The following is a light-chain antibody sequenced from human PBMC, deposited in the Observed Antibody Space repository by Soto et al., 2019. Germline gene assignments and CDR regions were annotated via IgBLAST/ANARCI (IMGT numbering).Light chain of an antibody. Sequence: EIVLTQSPGTLSLSPGERAPLSCRASQSVNSNYLAWHQQKPGQAPRLLVYGASSRATGVPDRFSGSGSGTDFTLTISRLEPEDFAVYYCQQYGSSLGVTFGGGTKVDIK. CDR2: GAS. CDR1: QSVNSNY. J-gene: IGKJ4*01. CDR3: QQYGSSLGVT. V-gene: IGKV3-20*01.